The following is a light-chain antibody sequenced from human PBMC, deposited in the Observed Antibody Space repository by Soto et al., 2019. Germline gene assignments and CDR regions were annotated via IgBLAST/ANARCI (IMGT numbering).Light chain of an antibody. Sequence: LTQPASVSGSPGQSITISCTGTSSDVRSYNLVSWYQQHPGKTPKLMICEVSKRPAGVSNRFSGSKSGNTASLTISRKKAVDEADYYCCSYSGCSTIFGTGTKVXVL. V-gene: IGLV2-23*02. CDR1: SSDVRSYNL. CDR3: CSYSGCSTI. CDR2: EVS. J-gene: IGLJ1*01.